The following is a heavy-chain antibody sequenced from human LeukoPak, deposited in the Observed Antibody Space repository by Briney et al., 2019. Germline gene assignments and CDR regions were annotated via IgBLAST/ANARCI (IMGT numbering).Heavy chain of an antibody. D-gene: IGHD5-24*01. Sequence: SETLSLTCAVSGGSISSGAYSWSWIRQAPGKGLEWIGYMYYSGSTYYNPSLKSRVTISVDRSKNQFSLKLSSVTAADTAVYYCAREALEYYFDYWGQGTLVTVSS. CDR1: GGSISSGAYS. CDR2: MYYSGST. CDR3: AREALEYYFDY. V-gene: IGHV4-30-2*01. J-gene: IGHJ4*02.